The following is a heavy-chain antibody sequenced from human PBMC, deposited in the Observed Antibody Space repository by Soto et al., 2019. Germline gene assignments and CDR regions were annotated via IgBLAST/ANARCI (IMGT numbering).Heavy chain of an antibody. CDR2: IYYSGST. Sequence: QLQLQESGPGLVRPSETLSLTCTVSGDSISRSHYYWVWIRQPPGKGLEWIGNIYYSGSTYYNPCLRSRVTISVDTSKTQFSLDLSSVTAADTAVYYCGRRNSGSGKTDYWGQGTLVTVSA. J-gene: IGHJ4*02. D-gene: IGHD3-10*01. V-gene: IGHV4-39*01. CDR3: GRRNSGSGKTDY. CDR1: GDSISRSHYY.